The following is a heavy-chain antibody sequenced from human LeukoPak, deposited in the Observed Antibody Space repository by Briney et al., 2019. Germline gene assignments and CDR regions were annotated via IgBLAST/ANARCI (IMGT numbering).Heavy chain of an antibody. D-gene: IGHD2-2*01. CDR3: ARDLRSVVPAANGAYYYYGMDV. J-gene: IGHJ6*02. CDR2: ISSSGSTI. V-gene: IGHV3-48*03. Sequence: GGSLRLSCAASGFTFSSYGMNWVRQAPGKGLEWVSYISSSGSTIYYADSVKGRFTISRDNAKNSLYLQMNSLRAEDTAVYYCARDLRSVVPAANGAYYYYGMDVWGQGTTVTVSS. CDR1: GFTFSSYG.